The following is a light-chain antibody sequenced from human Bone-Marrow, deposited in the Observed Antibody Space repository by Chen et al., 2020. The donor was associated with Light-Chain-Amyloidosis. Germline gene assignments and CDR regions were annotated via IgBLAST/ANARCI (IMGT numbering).Light chain of an antibody. CDR2: DDS. CDR1: NIGSTS. CDR3: QVWDRSSDRPV. J-gene: IGLJ3*02. V-gene: IGLV3-21*02. Sequence: SYVLTQPSSVSVAPGQTATIACGGNNIGSTSVHWYQQTPGQAPLLVVYDDSDRPSGCPERLSGSNSGNTATLTISRVDAGDEADYYCQVWDRSSDRPVFGGGTKLTVL.